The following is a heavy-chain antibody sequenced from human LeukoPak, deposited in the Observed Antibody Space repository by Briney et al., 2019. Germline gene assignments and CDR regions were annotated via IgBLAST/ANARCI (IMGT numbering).Heavy chain of an antibody. CDR1: GFTYSTYF. CDR3: TTRLRNHFDY. CDR2: ISYDGSNK. J-gene: IGHJ4*02. Sequence: GGSLRLSCAASGFTYSTYFMHWVRQAPGKGLESVAVISYDGSNKYYADYVKGRFTISRDNSKNTLYLQMNSLRAEDTALYYCTTRLRNHFDYWGQGTQVTVSS. V-gene: IGHV3-30*03. D-gene: IGHD5-12*01.